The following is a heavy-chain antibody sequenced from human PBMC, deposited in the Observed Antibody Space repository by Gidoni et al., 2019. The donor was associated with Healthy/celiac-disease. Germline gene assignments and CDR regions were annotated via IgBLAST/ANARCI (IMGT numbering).Heavy chain of an antibody. V-gene: IGHV3-21*01. CDR1: GFTFSSYS. CDR3: AREYYYGSGNDY. Sequence: EVQLVESGGGLVKPGGSLRLSCAASGFTFSSYSMNWVRQAPGKGLAWVSSISSSSSYIYYADSVKGRFTISRDNAKNSLYLQMNSLRAEDTAVYYCAREYYYGSGNDYWGQGTLVTVSS. D-gene: IGHD3-10*01. J-gene: IGHJ4*02. CDR2: ISSSSSYI.